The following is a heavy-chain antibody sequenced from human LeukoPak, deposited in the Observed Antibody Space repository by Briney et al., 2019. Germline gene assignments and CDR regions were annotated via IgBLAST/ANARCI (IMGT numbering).Heavy chain of an antibody. CDR2: IYTSGRT. D-gene: IGHD2-2*01. Sequence: SETLSLTCTVSGGSISTYYFSWIRQPAGKGLEWSGHIYTSGRTDYNPSLKSRVTMSVDTSKNQFSLKLSSVTAADTAVYYCARDRHCTSTSCHSDAFDVWGQGTLVTVSS. CDR3: ARDRHCTSTSCHSDAFDV. J-gene: IGHJ3*01. CDR1: GGSISTYY. V-gene: IGHV4-4*07.